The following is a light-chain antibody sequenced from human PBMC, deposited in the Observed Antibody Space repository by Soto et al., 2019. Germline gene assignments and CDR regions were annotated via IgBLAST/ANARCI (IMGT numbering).Light chain of an antibody. V-gene: IGKV1-39*01. Sequence: DIQMTQSPSSLSASVGDRVTISCRANQTISTYLNWYQQKPGKAHKVLIYAAGSLQSGDPSRFSDSGSWTDITLCMSSQQPEDFATYYCQQSYGTSQLTFGEETKEEIK. CDR3: QQSYGTSQLT. J-gene: IGKJ4*01. CDR1: QTISTY. CDR2: AAG.